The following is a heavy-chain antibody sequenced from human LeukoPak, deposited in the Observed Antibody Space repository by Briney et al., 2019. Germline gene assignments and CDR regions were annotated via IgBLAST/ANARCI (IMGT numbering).Heavy chain of an antibody. J-gene: IGHJ4*02. V-gene: IGHV3-23*01. CDR1: GFTFSSYA. CDR2: ISGSGGST. Sequence: GGSLRLSCAASGFTFSSYAMSWVRQAPGKGLEWVSAISGSGGSTYYADSVKGRFTISRDNSKNTLYLQMNSLRAEDTAVYYCAKDTQYGGYDSRTNFDYWGQGTLVTVSS. D-gene: IGHD5-12*01. CDR3: AKDTQYGGYDSRTNFDY.